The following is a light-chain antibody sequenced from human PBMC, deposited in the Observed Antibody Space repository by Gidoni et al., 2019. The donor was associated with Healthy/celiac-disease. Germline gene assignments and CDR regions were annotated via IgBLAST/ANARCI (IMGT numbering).Light chain of an antibody. V-gene: IGKV3-11*01. Sequence: EIVLTQSPATLSLSPGERATLSCRASQSVSSYLAWYQQKPGQAPRLLIYDASNRATGIPARFSGSGSGKDFTLTISSLEPEEVAVYCQQRSNWPPMYTFGQGTKLEIK. CDR3: QQRSNWPPMYT. J-gene: IGKJ2*01. CDR1: QSVSSY. CDR2: DAS.